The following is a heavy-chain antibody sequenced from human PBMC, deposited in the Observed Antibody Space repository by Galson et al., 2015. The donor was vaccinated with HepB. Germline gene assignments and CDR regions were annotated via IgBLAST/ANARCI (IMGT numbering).Heavy chain of an antibody. CDR2: ISGYNGKT. D-gene: IGHD3-9*01. V-gene: IGHV1-18*04. J-gene: IGHJ6*03. CDR3: AREYHDLLTAYWYYYMDV. CDR1: GYIFSSYG. Sequence: SVKVSCKASGYIFSSYGITWVRQAPGQGLEWMGRISGYNGKTNYAQKIQGRVTMTTDRSKNTLFLQMNSLRAEDTAVYYCAREYHDLLTAYWYYYMDVWGKGTTVTVSS.